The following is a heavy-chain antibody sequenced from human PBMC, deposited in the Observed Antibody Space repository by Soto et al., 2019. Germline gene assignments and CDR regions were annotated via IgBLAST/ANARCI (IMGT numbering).Heavy chain of an antibody. CDR2: ISGSAGSSAST. J-gene: IGHJ6*03. CDR3: ARGGWSTPERYYYYYYMDV. V-gene: IGHV3-23*01. D-gene: IGHD3-10*01. Sequence: PGGSLRLSCAASGFTLSSYAMSWVRQAPGKGLECVSTISGSAGSSASTYYVDSVKGRFTISRDNSKNTLYLQMNSLRAEDTAVYYCARGGWSTPERYYYYYYMDVWGKGTTVTVSS. CDR1: GFTLSSYA.